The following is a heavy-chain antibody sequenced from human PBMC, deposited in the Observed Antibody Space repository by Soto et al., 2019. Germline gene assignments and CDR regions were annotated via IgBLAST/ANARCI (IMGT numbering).Heavy chain of an antibody. CDR3: GAKDYAAKGYYFDN. D-gene: IGHD4-17*01. Sequence: QLQLHESGPGLVRPSETLSLTCTVSGGSISSRSSYWGWIRQPPGKGLEWIGSIYYIGNTYYNPSLKSRFTISIDSSKTQFSLKLNSLTTADTAMYYCGAKDYAAKGYYFDNWGQGTLLTVSS. CDR1: GGSISSRSSY. CDR2: IYYIGNT. J-gene: IGHJ4*02. V-gene: IGHV4-39*01.